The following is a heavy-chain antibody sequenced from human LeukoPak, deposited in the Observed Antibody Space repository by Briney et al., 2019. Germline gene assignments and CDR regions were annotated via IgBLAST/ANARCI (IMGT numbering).Heavy chain of an antibody. D-gene: IGHD5-24*01. Sequence: RSLRLSCXXXGFTFXSYGMHWVRQAPGKGLEWVAVIWYDGSNKYYADSVKGRFTISRDNSKNTLYLQMNSLRAEDTAVYYCARDRTRDGFLYYFDYWGQGTLVTVSS. CDR3: ARDRTRDGFLYYFDY. J-gene: IGHJ4*02. CDR1: GFTFXSYG. CDR2: IWYDGSNK. V-gene: IGHV3-33*01.